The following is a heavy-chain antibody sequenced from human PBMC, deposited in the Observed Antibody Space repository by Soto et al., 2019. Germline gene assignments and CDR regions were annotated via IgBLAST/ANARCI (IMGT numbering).Heavy chain of an antibody. Sequence: PGGSLRLSCAASGFTFSSYAMHWVRQAPGKGLEWVAVISYDGSNKYYADSVKGRFTISRDNSKNTLYLQMNSLRAEDTAVYYCARDRVTTYYYYYGMDVWGQGTTVTVSS. CDR2: ISYDGSNK. CDR1: GFTFSSYA. D-gene: IGHD4-4*01. V-gene: IGHV3-30-3*01. CDR3: ARDRVTTYYYYYGMDV. J-gene: IGHJ6*02.